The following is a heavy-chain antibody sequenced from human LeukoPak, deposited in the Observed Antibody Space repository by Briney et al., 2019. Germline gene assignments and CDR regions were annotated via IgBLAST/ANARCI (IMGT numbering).Heavy chain of an antibody. CDR3: ARATHYYDSSGYYLGNYFDY. D-gene: IGHD3-22*01. CDR1: GGSISSSSYY. CDR2: IYYSGST. V-gene: IGHV4-39*01. Sequence: SETLSLTCTVSGGSISSSSYYWGWIRQPPGKGLEWIGSIYYSGSTYYNPSLKSRVTISVDTSKNQFSLKLSSVTAADTAVYYCARATHYYDSSGYYLGNYFDYWGQETLVTVSS. J-gene: IGHJ4*02.